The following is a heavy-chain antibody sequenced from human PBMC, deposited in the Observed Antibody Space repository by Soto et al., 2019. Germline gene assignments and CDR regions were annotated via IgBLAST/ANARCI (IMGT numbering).Heavy chain of an antibody. CDR3: ATTPGYSSGWPYYYGMDV. V-gene: IGHV3-7*01. CDR1: GFTFSSYG. Sequence: PGGSLRLSCAASGFTFSSYGMHWVRQAPGKGLEWVANIKQDGSEKYYVDSVKGRFTISRDNAKNSLYLQMNSLRAEDTAVYYCATTPGYSSGWPYYYGMDVWGQGTTVTVSS. CDR2: IKQDGSEK. J-gene: IGHJ6*02. D-gene: IGHD6-19*01.